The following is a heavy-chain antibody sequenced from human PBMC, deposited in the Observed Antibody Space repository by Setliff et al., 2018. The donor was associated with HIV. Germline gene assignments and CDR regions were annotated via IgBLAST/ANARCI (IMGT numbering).Heavy chain of an antibody. CDR3: ARLLRGGGDYFDY. D-gene: IGHD3-10*01. CDR2: ISSSGSTI. J-gene: IGHJ4*02. CDR1: GFTFSSYE. Sequence: GGSMSLSCAASGFTFSSYEMNWVRQAPGKGIAWVSYISSSGSTIDYADSVKGRFTISRDNAKNSLFLQMNSLRAEDTAIYYCARLLRGGGDYFDYWGQGTLVTVSS. V-gene: IGHV3-48*03.